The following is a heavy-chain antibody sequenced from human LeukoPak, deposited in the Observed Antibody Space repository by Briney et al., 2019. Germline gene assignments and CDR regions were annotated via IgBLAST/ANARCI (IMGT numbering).Heavy chain of an antibody. CDR3: ARDRYGSWSYFPPHTPWFDP. V-gene: IGHV4-30-4*07. Sequence: SETLSLTCAVSGGSISSGGYSWSWIRQPPGKGLEWIGYIYYSGSTYYNPSLKSRVTISVDTSKNQFSLKLSSVTAADTAVYYCARDRYGSWSYFPPHTPWFDPWGQGTLVTVSS. CDR2: IYYSGST. J-gene: IGHJ5*02. D-gene: IGHD3-10*01. CDR1: GGSISSGGYS.